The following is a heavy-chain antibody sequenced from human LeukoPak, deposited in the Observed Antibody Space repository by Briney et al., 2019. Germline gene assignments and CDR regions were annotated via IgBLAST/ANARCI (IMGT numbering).Heavy chain of an antibody. J-gene: IGHJ3*02. Sequence: ASVKVSCKASGYTFTGYYMHWVRQAPGQGHEWMGWINPNSGGTNYAQKFQGRVTMTRDTSISTAYMELSRLRSDDTAVYYCARDGPRVGYYDSSSPPLLVDAFDIWGQGTMVTVSS. CDR1: GYTFTGYY. V-gene: IGHV1-2*02. CDR2: INPNSGGT. CDR3: ARDGPRVGYYDSSSPPLLVDAFDI. D-gene: IGHD3-22*01.